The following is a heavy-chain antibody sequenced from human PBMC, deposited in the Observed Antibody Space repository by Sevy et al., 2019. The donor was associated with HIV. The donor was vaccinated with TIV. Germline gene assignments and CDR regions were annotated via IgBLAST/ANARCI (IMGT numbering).Heavy chain of an antibody. CDR1: GFTFSSYW. J-gene: IGHJ4*02. Sequence: GESLKISCAASGFTFSSYWMSWVRQAPGKGLEWVANIKQDGSEKYYVDSVKGRFTISRDNAKNSLYLQMNSLRAEDTAVYYCARDLYVGFRDYYFDYWGQGTLVTVSS. CDR3: ARDLYVGFRDYYFDY. D-gene: IGHD3-10*01. V-gene: IGHV3-7*03. CDR2: IKQDGSEK.